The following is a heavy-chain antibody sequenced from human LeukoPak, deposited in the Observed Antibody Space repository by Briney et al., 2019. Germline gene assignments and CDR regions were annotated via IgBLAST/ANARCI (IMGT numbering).Heavy chain of an antibody. V-gene: IGHV1-69*04. CDR2: IIPILGIA. CDR3: ARVWGIAVAGPYFDY. D-gene: IGHD6-19*01. J-gene: IGHJ4*02. Sequence: SVKVSCKASGGTFSSYAISWVRQAPGQGLEWMGRIIPILGIANYAQKFQGRVTITADKSTSTAYMELSSLRSEDTAVYYCARVWGIAVAGPYFDYWGQGTLVTVSS. CDR1: GGTFSSYA.